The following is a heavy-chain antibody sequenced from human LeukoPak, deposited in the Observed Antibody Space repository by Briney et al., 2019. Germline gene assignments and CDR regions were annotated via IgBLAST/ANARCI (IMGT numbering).Heavy chain of an antibody. J-gene: IGHJ4*02. Sequence: GGSLRLSCTVSGFTVSSNSMSWVRQAPGKGLEWVSFIYSDNTHYSDSVKGRFTISRDNSKNTLYLQMNSLRAEDTAVYYCARDDLAGNKFFDYWGQGTLVTVSS. CDR3: ARDDLAGNKFFDY. CDR2: IYSDNT. D-gene: IGHD3-3*02. CDR1: GFTVSSNS. V-gene: IGHV3-53*01.